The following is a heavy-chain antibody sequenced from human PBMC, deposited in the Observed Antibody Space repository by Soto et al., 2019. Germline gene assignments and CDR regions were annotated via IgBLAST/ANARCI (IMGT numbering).Heavy chain of an antibody. CDR3: ARDRSKRGSIGGYMDV. V-gene: IGHV4-59*01. CDR2: IYYSGST. CDR1: GGSINSYY. J-gene: IGHJ6*03. Sequence: SETLSLTCTVSGGSINSYYWSWIRQPPGKGLEWIGYIYYSGSTNYNPSLKSRVTISVDTSKNQFSLKLSSVTAADTAVYYCARDRSKRGSIGGYMDVWGKGTTVTVSS. D-gene: IGHD3-16*01.